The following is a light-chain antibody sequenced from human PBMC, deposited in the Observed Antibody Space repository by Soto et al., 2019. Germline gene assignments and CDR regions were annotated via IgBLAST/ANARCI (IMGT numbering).Light chain of an antibody. Sequence: EIVLTQSRGTLSLSPGERATLSCRASQTVSTSYVAWYQQKPGQAPRLLIYGASSRATGIPDRFSGSGSGTDYTLTISRLEPEDFAVYYCQQYGFSLIAFGGGTKVEI. CDR2: GAS. V-gene: IGKV3-20*01. CDR1: QTVSTSY. CDR3: QQYGFSLIA. J-gene: IGKJ4*01.